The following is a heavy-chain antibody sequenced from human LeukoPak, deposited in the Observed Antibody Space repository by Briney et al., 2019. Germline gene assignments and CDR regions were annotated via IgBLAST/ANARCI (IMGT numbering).Heavy chain of an antibody. Sequence: GGSLRLSCAASGFTFSSYDMPWVRQATGKGLEWVSAIGTAGDTYYPGSVKGRFTISRENAKNSLYLQMNSLRAGDTAVYYCARGYETESEHSSSPLMDVWGQGTTVTVSS. CDR3: ARGYETESEHSSSPLMDV. V-gene: IGHV3-13*01. CDR1: GFTFSSYD. CDR2: IGTAGDT. D-gene: IGHD6-13*01. J-gene: IGHJ6*02.